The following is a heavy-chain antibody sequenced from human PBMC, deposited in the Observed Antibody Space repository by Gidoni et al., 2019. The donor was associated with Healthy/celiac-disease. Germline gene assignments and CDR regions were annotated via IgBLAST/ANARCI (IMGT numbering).Heavy chain of an antibody. CDR2: IWYDGSNK. CDR3: ARESSGSYRSWYFDY. V-gene: IGHV3-33*01. J-gene: IGHJ4*02. D-gene: IGHD3-16*02. CDR1: GFTFSSYG. Sequence: QVQLVESGGGVVQPGRSLRLSCAASGFTFSSYGMHWVRQAPGKGLGWVAVIWYDGSNKYYADSVKGLFTISRDNSKNTLYLQMNSLRAEDTAVYYCARESSGSYRSWYFDYWGQGTLVTVSS.